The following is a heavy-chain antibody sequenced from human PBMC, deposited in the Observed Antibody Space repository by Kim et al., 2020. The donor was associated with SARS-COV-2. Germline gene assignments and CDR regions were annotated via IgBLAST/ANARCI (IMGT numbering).Heavy chain of an antibody. Sequence: SETLSLTCTVSGGSISSSSYYWGWIRQPPGKALEWIGSIYYSGSTYYNPSLKSRVTISVDTSKNQFSLKLSSVTAADTAVYYCARYKGYCSGGSCYGTFDYWGQGTLVTVSS. CDR3: ARYKGYCSGGSCYGTFDY. CDR1: GGSISSSSYY. V-gene: IGHV4-39*01. CDR2: IYYSGST. D-gene: IGHD2-15*01. J-gene: IGHJ4*02.